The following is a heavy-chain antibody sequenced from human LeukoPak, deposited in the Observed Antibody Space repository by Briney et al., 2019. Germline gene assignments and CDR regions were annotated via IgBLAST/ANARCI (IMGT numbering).Heavy chain of an antibody. CDR1: GGSVSSGSYF. J-gene: IGHJ4*02. Sequence: SETLSLTCTVSGGSVSSGSYFWSWLRQPPGKGLEWIGYIHYSGSTNYNPSLKSRVTISVDTSKNQFSLKLSSVTAADTAVYYCAREGFLWGSGSYWLDYWGQGTLVTVSS. CDR3: AREGFLWGSGSYWLDY. D-gene: IGHD3-10*01. V-gene: IGHV4-61*01. CDR2: IHYSGST.